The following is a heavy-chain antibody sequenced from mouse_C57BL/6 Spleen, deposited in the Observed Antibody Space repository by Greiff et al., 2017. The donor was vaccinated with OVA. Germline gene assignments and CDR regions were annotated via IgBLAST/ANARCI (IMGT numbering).Heavy chain of an antibody. J-gene: IGHJ4*01. CDR3: ARQLRLLYAMDY. D-gene: IGHD3-2*02. Sequence: VQLKESGPELVKPGASVKISCKASGYSFTDYNMNWVKQSTGKSLEWIGVINPNYGTTSYNQKFKGKATLTVDQSSSTSYMQLNSLTSEDSAVYYCARQLRLLYAMDYWGQGTSVTVSS. CDR2: INPNYGTT. CDR1: GYSFTDYN. V-gene: IGHV1-39*01.